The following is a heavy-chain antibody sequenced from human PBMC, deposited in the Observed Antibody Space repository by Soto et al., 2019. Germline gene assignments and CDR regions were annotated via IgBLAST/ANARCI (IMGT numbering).Heavy chain of an antibody. CDR2: ISWNSGSI. CDR3: AKAFAADYDFWSGFDY. D-gene: IGHD3-3*01. Sequence: DVQLVESGGGLVQPGRSLRLSCAASGFTFDDYAMHWVRQAPGKGLEWVSGISWNSGSIGYADSVKGRFTISRDNAKNSLYLQMNSLRAEDTALYYCAKAFAADYDFWSGFDYWGQGTLVTVSS. J-gene: IGHJ4*02. CDR1: GFTFDDYA. V-gene: IGHV3-9*01.